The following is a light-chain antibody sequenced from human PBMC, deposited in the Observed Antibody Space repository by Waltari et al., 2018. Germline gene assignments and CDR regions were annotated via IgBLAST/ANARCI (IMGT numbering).Light chain of an antibody. CDR2: KDS. J-gene: IGLJ2*01. CDR1: ALPKQY. Sequence: SYDLTQPPSVSVSPGQTARITCSGDALPKQYAYWYQQKAGQAPVLVIHKDSDRPSGIPERFSGSNSGKTVTLTISGVQAEDEADYYCQSADSSGTYIVFGGGTKLTVL. V-gene: IGLV3-25*03. CDR3: QSADSSGTYIV.